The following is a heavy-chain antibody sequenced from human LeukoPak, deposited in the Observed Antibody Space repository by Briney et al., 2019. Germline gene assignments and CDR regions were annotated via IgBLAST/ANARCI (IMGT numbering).Heavy chain of an antibody. V-gene: IGHV3-21*01. Sequence: GGSLRLSCAASGFTFSSYSMNWVRQAPGKGLEWVSSISSSSSYIYYADSVKGRFTISRDNAKNSLYLQMNSLRAEDTAVYYCASGGSYYDNSGYTYWGQGTVVTVPS. CDR3: ASGGSYYDNSGYTY. D-gene: IGHD3-22*01. CDR1: GFTFSSYS. CDR2: ISSSSSYI. J-gene: IGHJ4*02.